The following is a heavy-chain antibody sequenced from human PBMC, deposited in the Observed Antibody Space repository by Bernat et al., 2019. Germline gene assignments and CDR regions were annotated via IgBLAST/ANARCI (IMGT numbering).Heavy chain of an antibody. Sequence: EVQLLESGGGLVQPGGSLRLSCAASGFTFSSYAMSWVRQAPGKGLEWVSAISGSGGSTYYAETVKSQFTISRDNSKNTLYLRMNSLRAEDTAVYYCAKEDPYYCDSSVKLSYYGMDVWGRGTTVTVSS. CDR1: GFTFSSYA. CDR3: AKEDPYYCDSSVKLSYYGMDV. CDR2: ISGSGGST. D-gene: IGHD3-22*01. J-gene: IGHJ6*02. V-gene: IGHV3-23*01.